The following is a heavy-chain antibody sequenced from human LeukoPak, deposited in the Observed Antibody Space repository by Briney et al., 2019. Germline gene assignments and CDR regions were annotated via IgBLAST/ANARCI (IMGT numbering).Heavy chain of an antibody. Sequence: SETLSLTCTVSGGSISSSSYYWGWIRQPPGKGLEWIGSIYYSGSTYYNPSLKSRDTISVDTSKNQFSLKLSSVTAADTAVYYCAREYCGGDCYRKRKYYFDYWGQGTLVTVSS. CDR3: AREYCGGDCYRKRKYYFDY. J-gene: IGHJ4*02. CDR1: GGSISSSSYY. V-gene: IGHV4-39*07. D-gene: IGHD2-21*02. CDR2: IYYSGST.